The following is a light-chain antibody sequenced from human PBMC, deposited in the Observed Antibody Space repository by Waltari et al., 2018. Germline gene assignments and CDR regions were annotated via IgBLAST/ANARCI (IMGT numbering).Light chain of an antibody. CDR2: KVS. CDR3: MQGTQWPWT. Sequence: DVVMTQSPPSLPVTLGQPASISCRSSQRLVDSDGHPYLHWFHQRPGQSPRRLIYKVSYRDSGVPDRFSGSGSGTDFTLKISRVEAEDVGVYYCMQGTQWPWTFGQGTKVEIK. J-gene: IGKJ1*01. CDR1: QRLVDSDGHPY. V-gene: IGKV2-30*01.